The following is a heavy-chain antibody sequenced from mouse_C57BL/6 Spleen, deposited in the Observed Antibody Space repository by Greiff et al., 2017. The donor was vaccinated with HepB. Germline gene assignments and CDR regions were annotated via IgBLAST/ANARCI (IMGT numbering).Heavy chain of an antibody. CDR3: SSYAMDY. CDR1: GYAFTNYL. D-gene: IGHD1-1*01. J-gene: IGHJ4*01. V-gene: IGHV1-54*01. Sequence: VQLQQSGAELVRPGTSVTVSCKASGYAFTNYLIEWVKQRPGQGLEWIGVINPGSGGTNYNVKVKGKATLTADKSSSTAYMQLSSLTSEDSAVFCYSSYAMDYWGQGTSVTVSS. CDR2: INPGSGGT.